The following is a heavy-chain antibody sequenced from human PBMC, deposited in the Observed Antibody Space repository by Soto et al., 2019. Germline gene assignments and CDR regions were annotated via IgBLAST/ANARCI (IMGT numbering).Heavy chain of an antibody. CDR1: GGSISSGGYY. D-gene: IGHD2-21*02. CDR2: IYYSGST. J-gene: IGHJ6*02. V-gene: IGHV4-31*03. Sequence: QVQLQESGPGLVKPSQTLSLTCTVSGGSISSGGYYWSWIRQHPGKGLEWIGYIYYSGSTYYNPSLRSRVTTAVDTSKNQFALKLSSVTAADTAVYSCARVCGGDCHGGMDVWGLGTTVTVSS. CDR3: ARVCGGDCHGGMDV.